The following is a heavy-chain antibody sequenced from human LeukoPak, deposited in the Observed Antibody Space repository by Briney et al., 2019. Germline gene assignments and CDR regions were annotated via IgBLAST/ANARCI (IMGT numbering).Heavy chain of an antibody. CDR3: ARDSYYDSSGEFDY. CDR1: GCTFTSYG. Sequence: GASVKVSCKASGCTFTSYGISWVRQAPGQGLEWMGWISAYNGNTNYAQKLQGRVTMTTDTSTSTAYMELRSLRSDDTAVYYCARDSYYDSSGEFDYWGQGTLVTVSS. J-gene: IGHJ4*02. V-gene: IGHV1-18*01. CDR2: ISAYNGNT. D-gene: IGHD3-22*01.